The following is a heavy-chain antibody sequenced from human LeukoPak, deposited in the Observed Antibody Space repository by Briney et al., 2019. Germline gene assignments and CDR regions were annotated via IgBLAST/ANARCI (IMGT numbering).Heavy chain of an antibody. J-gene: IGHJ4*02. CDR3: AKGNDFWSGYWRGTYYFDY. CDR1: GFTFSSYA. Sequence: PGGSLRLSCAASGFTFSSYAMSWVRQAPGKGLERVSAISGSGGSTYYADSVKGRFTISRDNSKNTLYLQKNSLRAEDTAVYYCAKGNDFWSGYWRGTYYFDYWGQGTLVTVSS. CDR2: ISGSGGST. D-gene: IGHD3-3*01. V-gene: IGHV3-23*01.